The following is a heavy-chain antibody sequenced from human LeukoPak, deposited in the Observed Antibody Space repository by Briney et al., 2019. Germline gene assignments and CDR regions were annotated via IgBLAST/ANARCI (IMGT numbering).Heavy chain of an antibody. CDR2: IIPILGIA. V-gene: IGHV1-69*04. CDR3: AVARMDYYYYGMDV. CDR1: GGTFSSYA. D-gene: IGHD6-6*01. Sequence: SVKVSCAASGGTFSSYAISWVRQAPGQGLEWMGRIIPILGIANYAQKFQGRVTITADKSTSTAYMELSSLRSEDTAVYYCAVARMDYYYYGMDVWGQGTTVTVSS. J-gene: IGHJ6*02.